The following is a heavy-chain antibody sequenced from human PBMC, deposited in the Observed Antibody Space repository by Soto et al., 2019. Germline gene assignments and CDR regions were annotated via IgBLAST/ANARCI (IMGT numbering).Heavy chain of an antibody. V-gene: IGHV3-23*01. D-gene: IGHD3-9*01. CDR2: INGSGDKT. CDR1: GINLRRFA. CDR3: AKDALYYDVLPPSIDN. J-gene: IGHJ4*02. Sequence: EVQLSESGGGLVQPGGSLRFSCVAAGINLRRFAMMWVRQAPGKGLEWVSSINGSGDKTFYADSVKGRFTISRDNSRNMLYLQMNSPRAEDTAVYYCAKDALYYDVLPPSIDNWGQGTLVTISP.